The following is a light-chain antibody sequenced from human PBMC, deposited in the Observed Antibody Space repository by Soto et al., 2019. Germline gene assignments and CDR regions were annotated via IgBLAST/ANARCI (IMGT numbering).Light chain of an antibody. J-gene: IGKJ1*01. CDR2: NTS. V-gene: IGKV3-20*01. CDR1: QSISSSY. CDR3: QQYGSSPRT. Sequence: EIVLTQSPGTLSLSPGERATLSCRVSQSISSSYLAWYQKKPGQAPRLLIYNTSSRATGIPDRFSGSGSGTDFTLTISRLEPEDFAVYYCQQYGSSPRTFGQGTKVEIK.